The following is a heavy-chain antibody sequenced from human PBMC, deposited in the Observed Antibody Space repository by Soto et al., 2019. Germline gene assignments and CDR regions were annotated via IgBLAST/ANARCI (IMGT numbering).Heavy chain of an antibody. V-gene: IGHV4-39*01. CDR2: IYYSGST. Sequence: QLQLQESGPGLVKPSETLSLTCTVSVGSISSSRYYWGWIRQPPGKGVEGIGSIYYSGSTYSNPSLKSRDTISSEKSKIQFSRKLSSVAAADTAVYYCARRGYSYGYGMDVWGQGTTVTVSS. J-gene: IGHJ6*02. CDR1: VGSISSSRYY. CDR3: ARRGYSYGYGMDV. D-gene: IGHD5-18*01.